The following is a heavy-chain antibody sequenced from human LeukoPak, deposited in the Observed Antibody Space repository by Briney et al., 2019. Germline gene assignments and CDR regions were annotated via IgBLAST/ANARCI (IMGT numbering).Heavy chain of an antibody. V-gene: IGHV3-7*01. CDR3: ARDYPGKGAFDI. CDR1: GITFSRHW. D-gene: IGHD1-1*01. J-gene: IGHJ3*02. Sequence: GGSLRLSCVASGITFSRHWMKWVRQAPGKGLEWVANIKQDGSEKFYVDSVKGRFTISRDNAKNSLYLQMSSLRPEDTALYYCARDYPGKGAFDIWGQGTMVTVSS. CDR2: IKQDGSEK.